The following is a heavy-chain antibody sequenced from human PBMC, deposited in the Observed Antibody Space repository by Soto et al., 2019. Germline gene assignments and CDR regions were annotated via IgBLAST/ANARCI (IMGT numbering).Heavy chain of an antibody. CDR2: IIGSGGRT. CDR3: AKDSPGLLFDY. CDR1: GFSFSSYS. Sequence: EVQLLESGGDQVQPGGSLRLSCAASGFSFSSYSMSWVRQTPGKGLEWVSLIIGSGGRTYYADSVKGRFTISRDNSKDTLYLQMNSLRVEDTAVYYCAKDSPGLLFDYWCQGTLVTVSS. V-gene: IGHV3-23*01. J-gene: IGHJ4*02. D-gene: IGHD2-15*01.